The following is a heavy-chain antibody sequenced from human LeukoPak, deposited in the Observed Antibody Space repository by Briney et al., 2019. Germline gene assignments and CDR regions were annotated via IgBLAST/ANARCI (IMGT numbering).Heavy chain of an antibody. V-gene: IGHV4-59*11. Sequence: PSETLPLTCTVSGASIRSHYWSWIRQPPGKGLEWIGYIYHSGSTYYNPSLKSRVTISIDTSKNQFSLKLNSVTAADTAVYYCARRDTSTGIDFWGRGTLVTVSS. CDR3: ARRDTSTGIDF. CDR2: IYHSGST. D-gene: IGHD5-18*01. J-gene: IGHJ4*02. CDR1: GASIRSHY.